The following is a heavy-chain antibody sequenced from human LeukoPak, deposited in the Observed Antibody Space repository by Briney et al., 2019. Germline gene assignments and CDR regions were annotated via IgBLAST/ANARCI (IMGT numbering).Heavy chain of an antibody. CDR1: GYTFTNYY. V-gene: IGHV1-46*01. J-gene: IGHJ6*02. Sequence: ASVKVSCKASGYTFTNYYMHWVRQAPGQGLEWMGIINPSGGSTSYAQKFQGRATMTRDTSTSTVYMELSSLRSEDTAVYYCARDLTIFGVVITLDNYYYGMDVWGQGTTVTVSS. CDR3: ARDLTIFGVVITLDNYYYGMDV. CDR2: INPSGGST. D-gene: IGHD3-3*01.